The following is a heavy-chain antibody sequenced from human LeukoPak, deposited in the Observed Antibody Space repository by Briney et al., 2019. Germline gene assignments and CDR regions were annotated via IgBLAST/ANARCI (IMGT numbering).Heavy chain of an antibody. V-gene: IGHV3-48*01. Sequence: PGGSLRLSCEASGFTFRSYSMKWVRQAPGKGLEWVSYISSSTTTIYYADSMKGRFTISRDNAKNSLYLQMNSLRAGDTAVYYCARGVGGSYHFDYWGHGTLVTVSS. D-gene: IGHD1-26*01. CDR3: ARGVGGSYHFDY. CDR1: GFTFRSYS. CDR2: ISSSTTTI. J-gene: IGHJ4*01.